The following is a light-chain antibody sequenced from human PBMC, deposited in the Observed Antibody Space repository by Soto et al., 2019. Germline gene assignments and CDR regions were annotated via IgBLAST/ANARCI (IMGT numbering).Light chain of an antibody. V-gene: IGKV3-11*01. Sequence: EIVLTQSPATLSLSPGERATLSCRASQRVSSYLAWYQQKPGQAPRLLIYDASNRATGIPARFSGSGSGTDFTLTISGLEPFYFVVYYCQQRCSSIPFGQGPRLEIK. CDR1: QRVSSY. CDR2: DAS. CDR3: QQRCSSIP. J-gene: IGKJ5*01.